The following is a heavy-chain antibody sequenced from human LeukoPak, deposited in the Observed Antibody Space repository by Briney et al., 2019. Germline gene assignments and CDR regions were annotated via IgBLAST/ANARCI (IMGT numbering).Heavy chain of an antibody. J-gene: IGHJ4*02. CDR3: ARDPNYDSSGYRDY. Sequence: ASVKVSCKASGYTFTSYGISWVRQAPGQGLEWMGWISAYNGNTNYAQKLQGRVTMTTDTSTSTAYMELRSLRSDDTAVYYRARDPNYDSSGYRDYWGQGTLVTVSS. CDR1: GYTFTSYG. V-gene: IGHV1-18*01. D-gene: IGHD3-22*01. CDR2: ISAYNGNT.